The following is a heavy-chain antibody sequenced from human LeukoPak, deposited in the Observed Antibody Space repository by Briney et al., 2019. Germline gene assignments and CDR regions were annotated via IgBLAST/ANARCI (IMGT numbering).Heavy chain of an antibody. V-gene: IGHV1-8*03. J-gene: IGHJ4*02. CDR2: MNPNSGNT. CDR3: ARRGFTAMVLDY. Sequence: ASVKVSCKASGYTFTSYDINWVRQATGQGLEWMGWMNPNSGNTGYAQKFQGRVTITRNTSISTAYMELSSLRSEDTAVYYCARRGFTAMVLDYWGQGTLVTVSS. D-gene: IGHD5-18*01. CDR1: GYTFTSYD.